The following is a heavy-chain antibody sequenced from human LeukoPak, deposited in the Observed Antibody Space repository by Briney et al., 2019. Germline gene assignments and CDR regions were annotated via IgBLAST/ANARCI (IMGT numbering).Heavy chain of an antibody. Sequence: ASVKVSCKASGYTFTSYGISWVRQAPGQGREWMGWISAYNGNTNYAQKLQGRVTMTTDTSTSTAYMELRSLRSDDTAVYYCARYYDSSGYYYTTPYYFDYGGQGTVVTVSS. D-gene: IGHD3-22*01. V-gene: IGHV1-18*01. J-gene: IGHJ4*02. CDR1: GYTFTSYG. CDR2: ISAYNGNT. CDR3: ARYYDSSGYYYTTPYYFDY.